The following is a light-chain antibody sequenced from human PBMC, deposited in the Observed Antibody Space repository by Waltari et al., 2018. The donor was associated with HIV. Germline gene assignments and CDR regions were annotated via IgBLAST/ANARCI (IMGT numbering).Light chain of an antibody. CDR3: QQANSFLT. V-gene: IGKV1D-12*01. CDR1: QSISNW. J-gene: IGKJ4*01. Sequence: DIHLTQSPSSVSASVGDTVTITCRASQSISNWLAWYKQQPGKAPQRLIYAASTFQSGVPSRFSCRGSGTDFTLTITNLQLEDFATPYCQQANSFLTFGGGTKVEIK. CDR2: AAS.